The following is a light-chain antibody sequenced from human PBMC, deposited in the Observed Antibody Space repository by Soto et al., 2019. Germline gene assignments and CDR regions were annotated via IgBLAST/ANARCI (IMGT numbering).Light chain of an antibody. V-gene: IGKV1-27*01. CDR2: AAS. J-gene: IGKJ1*01. CDR1: QDISNY. Sequence: IHLTQSPSSLSASLGDRVTITCRVSQDISNYLAWYQQKPGKVPELLIYAASTLQSGVPSRFSGSGSGTDFTLTISSLQTEDVASYFCQKYNSAPQTFGQGTKVDIK. CDR3: QKYNSAPQT.